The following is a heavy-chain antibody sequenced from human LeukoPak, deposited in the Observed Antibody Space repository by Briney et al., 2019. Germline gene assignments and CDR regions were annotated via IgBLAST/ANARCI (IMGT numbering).Heavy chain of an antibody. J-gene: IGHJ4*02. D-gene: IGHD6-13*01. CDR3: ARDGRGIAAAGFDY. CDR1: GGSISSGGYS. CDR2: IYHSGST. V-gene: IGHV4-30-2*01. Sequence: SQTLSLTCAVSGGSISSGGYSWSWIRQPPGKGLEWIGYIYHSGSTYYNPSLKSRVTISVDRSKNQFSLKLSSVTAADTAVYYCARDGRGIAAAGFDYWGQGTLVTVSS.